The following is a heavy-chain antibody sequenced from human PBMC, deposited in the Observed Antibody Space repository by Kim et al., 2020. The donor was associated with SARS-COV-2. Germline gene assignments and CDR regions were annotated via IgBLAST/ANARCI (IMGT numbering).Heavy chain of an antibody. D-gene: IGHD3-22*01. Sequence: SETLSLTCAVYGGSFSGYYWSWIRQPPGKGLEWIGEINHSGSTNYNPSLKSRVTISVDTSKNQFSLKLSSVTAADTAVYYCARPPYDSSGYYNTGDAFDIWGQGTMVTVSS. CDR1: GGSFSGYY. V-gene: IGHV4-34*01. CDR3: ARPPYDSSGYYNTGDAFDI. J-gene: IGHJ3*02. CDR2: INHSGST.